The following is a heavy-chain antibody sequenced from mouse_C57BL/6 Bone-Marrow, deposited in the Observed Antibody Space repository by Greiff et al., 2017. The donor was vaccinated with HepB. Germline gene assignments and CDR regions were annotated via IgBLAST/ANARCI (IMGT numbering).Heavy chain of an antibody. CDR1: GYTFTSYG. Sequence: VKLVESGAELARPGASVKLSCKASGYTFTSYGISWVKQRTGQGLEWIGEIYPRSGNTYYNEKFKGKATLTADKSSSTAYMELRSLTSEDSAVYFCAKSYYYGSVYYFDYWGQGTTLTVSS. CDR2: IYPRSGNT. J-gene: IGHJ2*01. V-gene: IGHV1-81*01. D-gene: IGHD1-1*01. CDR3: AKSYYYGSVYYFDY.